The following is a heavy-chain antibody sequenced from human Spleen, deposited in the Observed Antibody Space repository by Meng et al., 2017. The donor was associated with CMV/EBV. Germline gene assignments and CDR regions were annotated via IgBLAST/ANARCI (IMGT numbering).Heavy chain of an antibody. D-gene: IGHD3-10*01. CDR2: IIPIFGTA. CDR3: ARGLTMVRGVSQLYYYYYGMDV. J-gene: IGHJ6*02. CDR1: GGTFSSYA. Sequence: SVKVSCKASGGTFSSYAISWVRQAPGQGLEWMGGIIPIFGTANYAQKFQGGVTITTDESTSTAYMELSSLRSEDTAVYYCARGLTMVRGVSQLYYYYYGMDVWGQGTTVTVSS. V-gene: IGHV1-69*05.